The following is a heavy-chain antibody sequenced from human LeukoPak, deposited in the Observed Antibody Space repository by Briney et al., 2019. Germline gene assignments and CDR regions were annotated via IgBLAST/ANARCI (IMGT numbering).Heavy chain of an antibody. Sequence: KSSETLSLTCAVYGGSFSGYYWSWIRQPPGKGLEWIGEINHSGSTNYNPSLKSRVTVSVDTSKNQFSLKLSSVTAADTAVYYCASREGGYYRGWGQGTLVTVSS. D-gene: IGHD3-22*01. CDR2: INHSGST. V-gene: IGHV4-34*01. CDR3: ASREGGYYRG. CDR1: GGSFSGYY. J-gene: IGHJ4*02.